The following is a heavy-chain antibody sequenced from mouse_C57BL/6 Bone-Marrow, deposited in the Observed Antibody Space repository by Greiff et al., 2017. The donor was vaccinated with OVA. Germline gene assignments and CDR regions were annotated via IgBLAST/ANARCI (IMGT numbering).Heavy chain of an antibody. CDR3: AREFITTVVGFDY. D-gene: IGHD1-1*01. CDR1: GFNIKDYY. Sequence: VQLQQSGAELVKPGASVKLSCTASGFNIKDYYMPWVKQRTEQGLEWIGRIDPEDGETKYAPKFQGKATITADTSSNTAYLQLSSLTSEDTAVYYRAREFITTVVGFDYWGQGTTLTVSS. J-gene: IGHJ2*01. V-gene: IGHV14-2*01. CDR2: IDPEDGET.